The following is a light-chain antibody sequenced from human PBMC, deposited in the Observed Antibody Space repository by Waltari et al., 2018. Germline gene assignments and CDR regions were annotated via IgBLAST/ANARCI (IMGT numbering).Light chain of an antibody. J-gene: IGLJ3*02. CDR3: AAWDDSLTVR. Sequence: QSVLTQPPSASGTPGQRVTISCSGSSSNIGSSFLCWYQHLPGTAPKLLIYRNDQPPSGVPYRFSVSRAGTSASLAISGLRSEDEADYYCAAWDDSLTVRFGGGTKLTVL. CDR2: RND. V-gene: IGLV1-47*01. CDR1: SSNIGSSF.